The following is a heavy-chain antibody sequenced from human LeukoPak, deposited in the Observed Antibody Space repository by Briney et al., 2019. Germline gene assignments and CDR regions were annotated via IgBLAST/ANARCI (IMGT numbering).Heavy chain of an antibody. CDR2: IYYSGST. Sequence: SETLSLTCTVSGGSISSYYWSWIRQPPGKGLEWIGYIYYSGSTNYNPSLKSRVTISVDTSKNQSSLKLSSVTAADTAVYYCARGPGSGYPYYFDYWGQGTLVTVSS. V-gene: IGHV4-59*12. CDR3: ARGPGSGYPYYFDY. CDR1: GGSISSYY. J-gene: IGHJ4*02. D-gene: IGHD3-3*01.